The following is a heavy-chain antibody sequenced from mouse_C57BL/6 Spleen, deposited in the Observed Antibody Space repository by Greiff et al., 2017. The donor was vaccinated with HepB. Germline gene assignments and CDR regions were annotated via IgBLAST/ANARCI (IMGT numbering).Heavy chain of an antibody. CDR1: GYTFTSYW. D-gene: IGHD2-1*01. V-gene: IGHV1-61*01. CDR3: ARQCYYGNYYAMDY. CDR2: IYPSDSET. J-gene: IGHJ4*01. Sequence: VQLQQPGAELVRPGSSVKLSCKASGYTFTSYWMDWVKQRPGQGLEWIGNIYPSDSETHYNQKFKDKATLTVDKSSSTAYMQLSSLTSEDSAVYYCARQCYYGNYYAMDYWGQGTSVTVSS.